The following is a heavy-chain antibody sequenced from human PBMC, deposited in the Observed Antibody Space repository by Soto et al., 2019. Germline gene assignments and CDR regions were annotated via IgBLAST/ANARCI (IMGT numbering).Heavy chain of an antibody. CDR3: ARQRGRCRGGSCYPLRLSFDY. D-gene: IGHD2-15*01. CDR2: IWYDGSNK. V-gene: IGHV3-33*01. J-gene: IGHJ4*02. CDR1: GFTFSSYG. Sequence: QVQLVESGGGVVQPGRSLRLSCAASGFTFSSYGMHWVRQAPGKGLEWVAVIWYDGSNKYYADSVKGRFTISRDNPKNTLQLQSNRLRVYDTAVYYCARQRGRCRGGSCYPLRLSFDYWRQGTLVTDSS.